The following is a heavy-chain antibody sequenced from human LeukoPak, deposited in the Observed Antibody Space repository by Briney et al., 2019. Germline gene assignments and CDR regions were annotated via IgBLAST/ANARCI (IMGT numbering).Heavy chain of an antibody. CDR2: IYHSGST. CDR1: GGSISSSNW. J-gene: IGHJ4*02. Sequence: SETLSLTCAVSGGSISSSNWWNWVRQPPGKGLEWIGEIYHSGSTNYNPSLKSRVTVSVDKSKNQFSLKLSSMTAADTAVYHCARLRSGWYYFDYWGQGALVTVSA. V-gene: IGHV4-4*02. D-gene: IGHD6-13*01. CDR3: ARLRSGWYYFDY.